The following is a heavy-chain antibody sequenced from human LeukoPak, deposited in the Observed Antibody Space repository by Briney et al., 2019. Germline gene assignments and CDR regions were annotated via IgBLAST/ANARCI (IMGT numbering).Heavy chain of an antibody. CDR2: INHSGST. CDR1: GGSFSGYY. J-gene: IGHJ6*03. CDR3: AREAPTYYDFWSGSPPGYYYMDV. D-gene: IGHD3-3*01. V-gene: IGHV4-34*01. Sequence: SETLSLTCAVYGGSFSGYYWSWLRQPPGKGLEWIGEINHSGSTNYNPSLKSRVTISVDTSKNQFSLKLSSVTAADTAVYYCAREAPTYYDFWSGSPPGYYYMDVWGKGTTVTVSS.